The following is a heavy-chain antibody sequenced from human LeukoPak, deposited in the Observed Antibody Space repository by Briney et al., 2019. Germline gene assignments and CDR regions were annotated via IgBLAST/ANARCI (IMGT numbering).Heavy chain of an antibody. J-gene: IGHJ4*02. V-gene: IGHV4-34*01. CDR3: ARGRRSSGWYGY. D-gene: IGHD6-19*01. CDR2: INHSGST. CDR1: GGSFSGYY. Sequence: SETLSLTCAVYGGSFSGYYWSWIRQPPGKGLEWIGEINHSGSTNYNPSLKSRVTISVDTSRNQFSLKLSSVTAADTAVYYCARGRRSSGWYGYWGQGTLVTVSS.